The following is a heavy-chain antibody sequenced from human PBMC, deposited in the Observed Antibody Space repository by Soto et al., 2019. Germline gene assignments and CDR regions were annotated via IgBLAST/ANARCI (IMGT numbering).Heavy chain of an antibody. V-gene: IGHV4-59*08. Sequence: SETLSLTCTVSGGSMNNYYWSWIRQAPGKGLQYIGYISYMGTYYNPSLKSRVTISVDTSKNQFSLKLSSVTAADTAVFYCARHRARNWFDPWGQGTLVTVSS. J-gene: IGHJ5*02. CDR3: ARHRARNWFDP. D-gene: IGHD6-6*01. CDR2: ISYMGT. CDR1: GGSMNNYY.